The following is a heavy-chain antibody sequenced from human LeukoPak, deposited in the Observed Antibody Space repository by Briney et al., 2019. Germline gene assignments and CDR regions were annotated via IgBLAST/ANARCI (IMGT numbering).Heavy chain of an antibody. J-gene: IGHJ5*02. CDR2: IRSNSDGGTI. Sequence: GGSLRLSCVASGLTFSDHYMDWVRQAPGKGLEWVGRIRSNSDGGTIDYAAPVKGRFTLSRDDSKTTLYLQMNSLQTEDTAVYYCATDFYDSTWGQGTLVTVSS. D-gene: IGHD3-22*01. CDR3: ATDFYDST. V-gene: IGHV3-15*07. CDR1: GLTFSDHY.